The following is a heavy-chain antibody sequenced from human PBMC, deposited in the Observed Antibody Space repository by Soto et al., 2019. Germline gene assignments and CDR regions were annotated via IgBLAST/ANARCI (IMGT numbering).Heavy chain of an antibody. CDR3: ATATVVTPGGYYVVDV. CDR1: GGSISSGGYY. Sequence: QVQLQESGPGLVKPSQTLSLTCTVSGGSISSGGYYWTWIRQHPGKGLEWIGFMYSSGSSIYNPSLKSRFTISVDTPKNQFSLKLSSVTAADTAVYYCATATVVTPGGYYVVDVWGQGTTVTVSS. CDR2: MYSSGSS. J-gene: IGHJ6*02. V-gene: IGHV4-31*03. D-gene: IGHD2-21*02.